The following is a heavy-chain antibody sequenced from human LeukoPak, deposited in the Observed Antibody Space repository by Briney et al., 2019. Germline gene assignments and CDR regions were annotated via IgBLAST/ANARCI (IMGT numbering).Heavy chain of an antibody. V-gene: IGHV6-1*01. Sequence: SQTLSLTCAISGDSVSSNSAAWNWIRQSPSRGLEWLGRTYYRSKWYNDYAASVKSRIIINPDTSKNQFSLQPNSVTPEDTAVYYCARAETYSGRVFDYWGQGALVTVSS. J-gene: IGHJ4*02. CDR1: GDSVSSNSAA. CDR3: ARAETYSGRVFDY. D-gene: IGHD1-26*01. CDR2: TYYRSKWYN.